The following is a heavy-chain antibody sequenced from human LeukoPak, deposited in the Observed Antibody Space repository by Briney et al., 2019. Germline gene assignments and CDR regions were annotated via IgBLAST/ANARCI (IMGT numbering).Heavy chain of an antibody. J-gene: IGHJ6*02. V-gene: IGHV3-11*01. CDR1: GFTFSDYY. Sequence: GGSLRLSCAASGFTFSDYYMSWIRQAPGKGLEWVSYISSSGSTIYYADSVKGRFTISRDNAKNSLYLQMNSLRAEDTAVYYCARDQDYSDPAYGMDVWGQGTTVTVSS. CDR3: ARDQDYSDPAYGMDV. D-gene: IGHD4-17*01. CDR2: ISSSGSTI.